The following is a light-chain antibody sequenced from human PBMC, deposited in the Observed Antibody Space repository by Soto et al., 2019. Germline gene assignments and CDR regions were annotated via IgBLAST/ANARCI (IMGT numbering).Light chain of an antibody. CDR2: STR. CDR1: SGSVSSDSY. V-gene: IGLV8-61*01. Sequence: QTVVTQEPSFSVSPGGTVTLTCGLSSGSVSSDSYPTWFQQTPGQPPRTLIHSTRIRSSGVPDRFSGSILGDKAALTITGAQADDECDYDCVLYMRSGIWVFGGGTKLTVL. CDR3: VLYMRSGIWV. J-gene: IGLJ3*02.